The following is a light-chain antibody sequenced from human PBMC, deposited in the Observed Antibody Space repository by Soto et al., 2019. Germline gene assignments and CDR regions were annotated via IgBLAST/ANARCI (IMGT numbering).Light chain of an antibody. CDR2: HAS. J-gene: IGKJ1*01. CDR3: QQRSNWPPTWT. Sequence: EVVLTQSPATLSLSPGERATLSCRASQSVSSYLAWYQQKPGQAPMLLIYHASNRATGIPARFSGSGSGTDFTLTISSLEPEAFAVYYCQQRSNWPPTWTFGQGTKVDIK. V-gene: IGKV3-11*01. CDR1: QSVSSY.